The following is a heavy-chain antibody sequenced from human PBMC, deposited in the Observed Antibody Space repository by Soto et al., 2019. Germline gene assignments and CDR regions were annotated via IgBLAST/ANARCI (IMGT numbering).Heavy chain of an antibody. V-gene: IGHV4-30-2*01. CDR3: AAGGGLPRYY. CDR1: GGSISSVGYS. D-gene: IGHD5-12*01. Sequence: SETLSLTCAVSGGSISSVGYSGSWIRQPPGKGLEWIGYIYHSGSTYYNPSLKSRVTISVDRSKNQFSLKLSSVTAADTAVYYCAAGGGLPRYYWGQGTLVTVSS. J-gene: IGHJ4*02. CDR2: IYHSGST.